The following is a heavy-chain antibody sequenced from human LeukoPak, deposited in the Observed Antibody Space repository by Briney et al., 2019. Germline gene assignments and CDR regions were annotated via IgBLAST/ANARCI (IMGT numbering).Heavy chain of an antibody. CDR1: GGSISSHY. V-gene: IGHV4-59*08. D-gene: IGHD3-22*01. CDR2: IYYSGST. Sequence: SETLSLTCTVSGGSISSHYWSWIRQPPGKGLEWIGYIYYSGSTNYNPSLKSRVTISVDTSKNQFSLKLSSVTAADTAVYYCARHRGYYYDSSGYSNHDAFDIWGQGTMVTVSS. CDR3: ARHRGYYYDSSGYSNHDAFDI. J-gene: IGHJ3*02.